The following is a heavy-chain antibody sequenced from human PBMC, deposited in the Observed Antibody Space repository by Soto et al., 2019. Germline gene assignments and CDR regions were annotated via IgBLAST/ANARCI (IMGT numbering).Heavy chain of an antibody. CDR3: ARGSDVIAARPIALGWFDP. V-gene: IGHV1-46*01. Sequence: ASVKVSCKASGYTFTSYYMHWVRQAPGQGLEWMGIINPSGGSTSYAQKFQGRVTMTRDTSTSTVYMELSSLRSEDTAVYYCARGSDVIAARPIALGWFDPWGQGTLVTVSS. J-gene: IGHJ5*02. CDR1: GYTFTSYY. CDR2: INPSGGST. D-gene: IGHD6-6*01.